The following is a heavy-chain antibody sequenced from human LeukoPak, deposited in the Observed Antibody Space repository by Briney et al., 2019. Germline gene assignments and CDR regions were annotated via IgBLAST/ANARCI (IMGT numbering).Heavy chain of an antibody. CDR1: GGFFSGYY. V-gene: IGHV4-34*01. CDR2: INHSGST. CDR3: ARGREWNDAFDI. Sequence: ASETLSLTCAVYGGFFSGYYWSWIRQPPGKGLEWIVEINHSGSTNYNPSLKSRVTISVDTSKNQFSLKLSSVTAADTAVYYCARGREWNDAFDIWGQGTMVTVSS. J-gene: IGHJ3*02. D-gene: IGHD3-3*01.